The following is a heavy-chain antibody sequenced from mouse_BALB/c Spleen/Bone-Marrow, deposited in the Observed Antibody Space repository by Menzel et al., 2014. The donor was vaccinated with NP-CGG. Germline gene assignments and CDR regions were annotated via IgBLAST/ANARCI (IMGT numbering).Heavy chain of an antibody. CDR1: GFTFSSFG. J-gene: IGHJ3*01. Sequence: EVKLVESGGGLVQPGGSRKLSCAASGFTFSSFGMHWVRRAPEKGLEWVAYISSGSSTIYYADTVKGRFTISRDNPKNTLFLQMTSLRSEDTAMYYCASVSAWFAYWGQGTLVTVSA. CDR3: ASVSAWFAY. V-gene: IGHV5-17*02. CDR2: ISSGSSTI. D-gene: IGHD3-1*01.